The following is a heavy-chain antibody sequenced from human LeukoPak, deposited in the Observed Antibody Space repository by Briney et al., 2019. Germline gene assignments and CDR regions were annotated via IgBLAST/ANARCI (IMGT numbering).Heavy chain of an antibody. D-gene: IGHD3-10*01. J-gene: IGHJ4*02. Sequence: GSLRLXCAASGFIFSSYSMNWVRQAPGKGLEWVSSISSSSSYIYYADSVKGRFTISRDNAKNSLYLQMNSLRAEDTAVYYCATSRGSGSPEDYWGQGTLVTVSS. CDR2: ISSSSSYI. CDR3: ATSRGSGSPEDY. CDR1: GFIFSSYS. V-gene: IGHV3-21*01.